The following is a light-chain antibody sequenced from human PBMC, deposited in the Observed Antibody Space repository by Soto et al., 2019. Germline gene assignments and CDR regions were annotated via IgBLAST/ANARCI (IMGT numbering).Light chain of an antibody. CDR2: GNT. V-gene: IGLV1-40*01. CDR3: AAWDDSLNGVV. CDR1: TSNIGAGYD. J-gene: IGLJ2*01. Sequence: QSVLTQPPSVSGALGQRVTISCTGITSNIGAGYDVHWYQLLPGRAPKLLIYGNTNRPSGVPDRFSGSKSATSASLAITGLQAEDEADYYCAAWDDSLNGVVFGGGTKVTVL.